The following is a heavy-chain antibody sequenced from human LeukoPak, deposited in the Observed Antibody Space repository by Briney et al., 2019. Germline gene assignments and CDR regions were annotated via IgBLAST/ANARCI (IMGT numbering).Heavy chain of an antibody. CDR2: IYTSGST. Sequence: SETLSLTCTVSGGSISSYYWSWIRQPAGKGLEWIGRIYTSGSTNYNPSLKSRVTMSVDTSKNQFSLKLSSVTAADTAVYYCARDMGYYYDSSGYYDYWGQGILVTVSS. V-gene: IGHV4-4*07. CDR1: GGSISSYY. CDR3: ARDMGYYYDSSGYYDY. J-gene: IGHJ4*02. D-gene: IGHD3-22*01.